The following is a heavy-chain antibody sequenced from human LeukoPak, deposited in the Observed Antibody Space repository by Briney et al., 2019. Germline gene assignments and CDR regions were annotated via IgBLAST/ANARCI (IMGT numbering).Heavy chain of an antibody. J-gene: IGHJ5*02. CDR1: GFTFSSYW. CDR3: ARDSSGYYSPLWFDP. D-gene: IGHD3-22*01. V-gene: IGHV3-7*01. CDR2: IKQDGSEK. Sequence: GGSLRLSCAASGFTFSSYWMSWVRQAPGKGLEWVASIKQDGSEKYYVDSVKGRFTISRDNAKNSLYLQMNSLRAEDTAVYYCARDSSGYYSPLWFDPWGQGTLVTVSS.